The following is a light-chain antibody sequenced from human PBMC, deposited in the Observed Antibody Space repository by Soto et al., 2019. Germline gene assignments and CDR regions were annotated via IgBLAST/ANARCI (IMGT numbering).Light chain of an antibody. Sequence: DIQMTQSPSTLSASVGDRVTITCRASQSISTWLAWYQQKPGKAPKLLIFDASRLESGVPSRFSGSGSGTEFTLTISSLQPDDFATYYCQQYNSYSTFGQGTKVDI. CDR2: DAS. V-gene: IGKV1-5*01. CDR1: QSISTW. J-gene: IGKJ1*01. CDR3: QQYNSYST.